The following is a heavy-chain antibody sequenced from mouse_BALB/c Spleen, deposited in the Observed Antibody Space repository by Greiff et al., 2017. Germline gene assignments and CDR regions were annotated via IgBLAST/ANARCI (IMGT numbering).Heavy chain of an antibody. D-gene: IGHD1-1*01. CDR2: ISSGGSYT. V-gene: IGHV5-9-4*01. CDR1: GFTFSSYA. CDR3: ARTYGTGAMDY. Sequence: VQLKESGGGLVKPGGSLKLSCAASGFTFSSYAMSWVRQSPEKRLEWVAEISSGGSYTYYPDTVTGRFTISRDNAKNTLYLEMSSLRSEDTAMYYCARTYGTGAMDYWGQGTSVTVSS. J-gene: IGHJ4*01.